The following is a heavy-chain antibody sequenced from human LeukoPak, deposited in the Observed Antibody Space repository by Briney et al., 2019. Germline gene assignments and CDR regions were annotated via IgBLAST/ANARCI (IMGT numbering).Heavy chain of an antibody. J-gene: IGHJ4*02. Sequence: PGGSLKLSCAASGFIVSSHYMSWIRQAPGKGLEWVAVIHSDGRIHYAASVKGRFTISRDNSKNTLYLEMNSLRGEDMAVYYCATPERSDTSGYFYWGQGTLVTVSS. D-gene: IGHD3-22*01. CDR1: GFIVSSHY. CDR3: ATPERSDTSGYFY. CDR2: IHSDGRI. V-gene: IGHV3-53*01.